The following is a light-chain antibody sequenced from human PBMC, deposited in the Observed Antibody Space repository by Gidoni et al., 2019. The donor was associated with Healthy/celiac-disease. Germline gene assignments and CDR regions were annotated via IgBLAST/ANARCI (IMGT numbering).Light chain of an antibody. J-gene: IGKJ2*01. CDR1: QSVLYSSNNKNY. Sequence: DIVMTQSPDSLAVSLGERATINCKSSQSVLYSSNNKNYLAWYQQKPGQPPNLLIYWASTRESGVPDRFSGSGSGSAFTLTISSLQAEDVAVYYCQHYYSTPYTFGQGTKLEIK. V-gene: IGKV4-1*01. CDR3: QHYYSTPYT. CDR2: WAS.